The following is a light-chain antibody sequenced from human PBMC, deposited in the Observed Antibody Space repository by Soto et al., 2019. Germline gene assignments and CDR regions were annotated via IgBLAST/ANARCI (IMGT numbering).Light chain of an antibody. CDR3: QQYSSNSA. V-gene: IGKV1-5*03. J-gene: IGKJ1*01. CDR1: QSINSW. Sequence: DIQMTQSPSTLSASVGDRVTINCRASQSINSWLAWYQQKPGTAPKLLIYKASSLESGVPSRFSRSGSETEFTLTISNLQPDVFASYYCQQYSSNSAFGQGTKVEIK. CDR2: KAS.